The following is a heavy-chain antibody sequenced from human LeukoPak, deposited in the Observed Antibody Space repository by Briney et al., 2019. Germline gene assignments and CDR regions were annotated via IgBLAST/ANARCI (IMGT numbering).Heavy chain of an antibody. D-gene: IGHD4-23*01. V-gene: IGHV1-18*04. Sequence: ASVKVSCKASGYTFTSYYMHWVRQAPGQGLEWMGWISSYNGDTKYAQKVQGRVTVTTDTSTSTAYMELRSLSLDDTAVYYCARGDYGGGFDYWGQGTLVTVSS. CDR2: ISSYNGDT. J-gene: IGHJ4*02. CDR1: GYTFTSYY. CDR3: ARGDYGGGFDY.